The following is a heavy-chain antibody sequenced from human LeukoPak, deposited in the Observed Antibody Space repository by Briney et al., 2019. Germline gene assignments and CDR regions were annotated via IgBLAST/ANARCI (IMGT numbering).Heavy chain of an antibody. CDR3: AKNAL. CDR2: INQDGSDR. CDR1: GFTFDNYW. V-gene: IGHV3-7*01. Sequence: GGSLRLWCAVSGFTFDNYWMSWVRQAPGKGLEWVAKINQDGSDRYYVDSVKGRFTISRDNAENSLYLQMNSLRAEDTAVYYCAKNALWGRGTLVTVSS. J-gene: IGHJ2*01.